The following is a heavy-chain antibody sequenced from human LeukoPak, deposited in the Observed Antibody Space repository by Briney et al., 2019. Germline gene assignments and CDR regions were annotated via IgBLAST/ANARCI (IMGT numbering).Heavy chain of an antibody. CDR1: GFTFSSYA. CDR2: ISGSGGNT. J-gene: IGHJ5*02. Sequence: PGGSLRLSCAASGFTFSSYAMSWVRRAPGTGLEWVSSISGSGGNTYYAQSVKGRFTISRDNSENTLYLQMDTLRADDTALYFCAKDPYNTAVANTNGWFDPWGQGTLVTVSS. V-gene: IGHV3-23*01. D-gene: IGHD6-19*01. CDR3: AKDPYNTAVANTNGWFDP.